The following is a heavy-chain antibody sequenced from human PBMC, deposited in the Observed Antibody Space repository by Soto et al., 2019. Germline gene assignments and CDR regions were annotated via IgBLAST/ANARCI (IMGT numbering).Heavy chain of an antibody. CDR2: VYYSGST. CDR1: SGSISGHY. J-gene: IGHJ4*02. D-gene: IGHD3-22*01. Sequence: SETLSLTXIVSSGSISGHYWSWIRQPPGKGLEWIGYVYYSGSTSYNPSLKSRVTISVDTAKNQFSLKLRSVTAADTAVYFCAGARNRFYESSGRYHFDYWGQGTLVTVSS. V-gene: IGHV4-59*11. CDR3: AGARNRFYESSGRYHFDY.